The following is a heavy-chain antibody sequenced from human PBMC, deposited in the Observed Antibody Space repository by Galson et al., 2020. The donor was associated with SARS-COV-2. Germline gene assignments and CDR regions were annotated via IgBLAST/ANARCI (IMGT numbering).Heavy chain of an antibody. Sequence: SETLSLTCAVSGGSISSGGYSWSWIRQPPGKGLEWIGYIYHSGSTYYNPSLKSRVTISVDRSKNQFSLKLSSVTAADTAVYYCARVGGYDFRHYAFDIWGQGTMVTVSS. CDR2: IYHSGST. CDR3: ARVGGYDFRHYAFDI. V-gene: IGHV4-30-2*01. CDR1: GGSISSGGYS. J-gene: IGHJ3*02. D-gene: IGHD5-12*01.